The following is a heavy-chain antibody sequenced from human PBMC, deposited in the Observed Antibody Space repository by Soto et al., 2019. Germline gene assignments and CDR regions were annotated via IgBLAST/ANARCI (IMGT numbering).Heavy chain of an antibody. V-gene: IGHV3-7*01. CDR2: IKQDGSEK. J-gene: IGHJ4*02. CDR3: ARDGPLYSSGYPDY. Sequence: WGSLRLSCAASGFTFISYWIIFFRHSPGKGLEWVANIKQDGSEKYYVDSVKGRFTISRDNAKNSLYLQMNSLRAEDTAVYYCARDGPLYSSGYPDYWGQGTLVTVSS. CDR1: GFTFISYW. D-gene: IGHD3-22*01.